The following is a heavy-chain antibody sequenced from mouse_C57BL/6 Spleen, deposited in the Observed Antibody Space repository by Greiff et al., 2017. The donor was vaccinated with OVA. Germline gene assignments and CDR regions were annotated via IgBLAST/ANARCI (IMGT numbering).Heavy chain of an antibody. Sequence: QVQLQQPGAELVKPGASVKLSCKASGYTFTRYWMQWVKQRPGQGLEWIGEIDPSDSYTNYNQKFKGKATLTVDTSSSTAYMQLSSLTSEDSAVYYCARSGAYYSNSRSAYWGQGTLVTVSA. CDR1: GYTFTRYW. J-gene: IGHJ3*01. CDR2: IDPSDSYT. CDR3: ARSGAYYSNSRSAY. V-gene: IGHV1-50*01. D-gene: IGHD2-5*01.